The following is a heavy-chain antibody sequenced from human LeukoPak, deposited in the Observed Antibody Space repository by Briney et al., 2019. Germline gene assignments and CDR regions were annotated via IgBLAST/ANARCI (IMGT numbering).Heavy chain of an antibody. V-gene: IGHV1-69*05. CDR2: IIPIFGTA. CDR3: ARDRLTYCSSTSCYSRIRWFDP. D-gene: IGHD2-2*01. J-gene: IGHJ5*02. Sequence: ASVKVSCKXSGGTFSSYAISWVRQAPGQGLERMGRIIPIFGTANYAQKFQGRVTITTDESTSTAYMELSSLRSEDTAVYYCARDRLTYCSSTSCYSRIRWFDPWGQGTLVTVSS. CDR1: GGTFSSYA.